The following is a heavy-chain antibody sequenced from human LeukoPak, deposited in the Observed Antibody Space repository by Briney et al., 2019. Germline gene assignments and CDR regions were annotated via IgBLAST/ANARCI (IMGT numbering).Heavy chain of an antibody. CDR3: ARGDGYNFFDY. CDR1: GFAFSSYA. Sequence: GGSPRLSCAASGFAFSSYAMHWVRQAPGKGLEWVAVISYDGNNKYYADSVKGRFTISRDNSENTLYLQMKSLRAEDTAVYYCARGDGYNFFDYWGQGTLVTVSS. V-gene: IGHV3-30*14. D-gene: IGHD5-24*01. J-gene: IGHJ4*02. CDR2: ISYDGNNK.